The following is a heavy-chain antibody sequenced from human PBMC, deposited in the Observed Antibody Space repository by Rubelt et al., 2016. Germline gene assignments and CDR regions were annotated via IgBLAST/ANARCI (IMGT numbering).Heavy chain of an antibody. CDR2: VAPRDSYA. Sequence: EVQLVQSGAEVKKPGESLKISCKGSGYSFSNHWITWVRQTPGIGLEWMGRVAPRDSYAHYGPSFKGHVTISPDKSIATAYLQWSSRKASDTAIYFCARLRADRPSDKAGDYIDSWGQGALVTVSS. V-gene: IGHV5-10-1*01. D-gene: IGHD3-10*01. CDR1: GYSFSNHW. CDR3: ARLRADRPSDKAGDYIDS. J-gene: IGHJ4*02.